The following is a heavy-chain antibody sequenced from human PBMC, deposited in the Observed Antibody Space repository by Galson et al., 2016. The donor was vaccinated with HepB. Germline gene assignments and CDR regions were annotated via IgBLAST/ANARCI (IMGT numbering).Heavy chain of an antibody. CDR2: INAQNDRT. Sequence: SLRLSCAASGFIFDDYGMHWVRQTPGKGLEWVSLINAQNDRTYYAASVKGRFTVSRDNSKNTLYLQMKSLKIEDTALYYSAQHGDPGNSADYNGMDVWGQGTTVTVSS. V-gene: IGHV3-43*02. CDR3: AQHGDPGNSADYNGMDV. J-gene: IGHJ6*02. D-gene: IGHD4-23*01. CDR1: GFIFDDYG.